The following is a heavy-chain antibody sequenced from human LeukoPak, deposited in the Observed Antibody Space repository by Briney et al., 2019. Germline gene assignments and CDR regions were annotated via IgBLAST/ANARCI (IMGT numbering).Heavy chain of an antibody. D-gene: IGHD1-26*01. CDR2: ISYSGST. CDR1: GGSIRSSSYY. V-gene: IGHV4-39*07. CDR3: ARLASGSYGPLTPFDY. J-gene: IGHJ4*02. Sequence: PSETLSLTCTVSGGSIRSSSYYWGWIRQRPGKGLEWIGSISYSGSTNYNPSLKSRVTISVDTSKNQFSLRLSSVTAADTAVYYSARLASGSYGPLTPFDYWGQGTLVTVSS.